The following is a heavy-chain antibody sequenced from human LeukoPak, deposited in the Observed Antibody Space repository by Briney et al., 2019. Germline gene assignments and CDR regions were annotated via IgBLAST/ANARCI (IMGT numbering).Heavy chain of an antibody. D-gene: IGHD1-26*01. J-gene: IGHJ4*02. Sequence: SETLSLTCAVYGGSFSGYYWSWIRQPPGKGLEWIGEINHSGSTNYNPSLKSRVTISVDTSKNQFSLKLSSVTAADTAVYYCARRQELWDEYYFDYWGQGTLVTVSS. CDR1: GGSFSGYY. CDR2: INHSGST. V-gene: IGHV4-34*01. CDR3: ARRQELWDEYYFDY.